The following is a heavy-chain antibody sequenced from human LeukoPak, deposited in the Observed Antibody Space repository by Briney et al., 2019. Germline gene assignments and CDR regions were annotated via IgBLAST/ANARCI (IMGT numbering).Heavy chain of an antibody. CDR2: ISSSGSTI. Sequence: GSLRLSCAASGFTFSDYYMSWIRQAPGKGLEWVSYISSSGSTIYYADSVKGRFTISRDNAKNSLYLQMNSLRSEDTAVYYCATIGIVGATNDYWGQGTLVTVSS. CDR1: GFTFSDYY. V-gene: IGHV3-11*01. D-gene: IGHD1-26*01. CDR3: ATIGIVGATNDY. J-gene: IGHJ4*02.